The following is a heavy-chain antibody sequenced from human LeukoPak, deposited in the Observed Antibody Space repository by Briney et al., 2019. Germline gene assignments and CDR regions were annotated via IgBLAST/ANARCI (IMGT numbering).Heavy chain of an antibody. CDR3: ARAYYDSSGYFQYFDS. Sequence: GGSLRLSCAASGFTFKTYTMTWVRQAPGKGLEWVSYISSSSSTIFYADSVKGRFTISRDNAKNSLFLHMNSLRDEDTAVYYCARAYYDSSGYFQYFDSWGQGALLTVSS. J-gene: IGHJ4*02. V-gene: IGHV3-48*02. D-gene: IGHD3-22*01. CDR2: ISSSSSTI. CDR1: GFTFKTYT.